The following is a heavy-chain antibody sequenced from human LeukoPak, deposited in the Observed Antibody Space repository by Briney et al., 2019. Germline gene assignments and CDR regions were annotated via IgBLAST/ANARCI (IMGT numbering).Heavy chain of an antibody. Sequence: GGSLRLSCAASGFTFSDYAMHWVRQAPGKGLEWVAVISKDGSDKYYPSSVRGRFTISRDNSKNTIYLQMDSLRAEDTAIYYCARDYWWNYDYWGQGTLVTVSS. D-gene: IGHD1-7*01. V-gene: IGHV3-30-3*01. J-gene: IGHJ4*02. CDR1: GFTFSDYA. CDR2: ISKDGSDK. CDR3: ARDYWWNYDY.